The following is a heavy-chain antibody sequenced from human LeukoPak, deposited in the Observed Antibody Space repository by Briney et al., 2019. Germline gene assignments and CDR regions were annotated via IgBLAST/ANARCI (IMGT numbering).Heavy chain of an antibody. CDR3: ARIYSGTNPFDY. CDR2: INNSGGST. D-gene: IGHD1-26*01. V-gene: IGHV3-23*01. Sequence: GGSLRLSCAASGFTFTTYAMSWVRQAPGKGLEWVSIINNSGGSTYYADSVKGRFTISRDLSKNTLYLQMNSLRAEDTALYYCARIYSGTNPFDYWGQGTLVTVSS. CDR1: GFTFTTYA. J-gene: IGHJ4*02.